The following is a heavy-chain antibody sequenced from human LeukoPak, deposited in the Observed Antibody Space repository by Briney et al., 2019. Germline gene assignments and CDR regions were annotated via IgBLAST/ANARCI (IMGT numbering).Heavy chain of an antibody. Sequence: GGSLRLSCAASGFTFSTFAMSWFRQAPGKGLEWVSLISGSGGGTHYADSVKGRFAVSRDNSKDILYLQMNSLRADDTAVYYCARSGTEDGYNIYFDHWGQGSLVTVSS. CDR3: ARSGTEDGYNIYFDH. CDR2: ISGSGGGT. V-gene: IGHV3-23*01. CDR1: GFTFSTFA. D-gene: IGHD5-24*01. J-gene: IGHJ4*02.